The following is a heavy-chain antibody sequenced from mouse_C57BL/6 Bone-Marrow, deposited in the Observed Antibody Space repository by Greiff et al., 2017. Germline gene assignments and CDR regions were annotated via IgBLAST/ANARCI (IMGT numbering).Heavy chain of an antibody. CDR3: LLLLAWFAY. D-gene: IGHD1-1*01. CDR2: IRNKANNHAT. V-gene: IGHV6-6*01. CDR1: GFTFSDAW. Sequence: EVKLMESGGGLVQPGGSLKLSCAASGFTFSDAWMDWVRQSPEKGLEWVAEIRNKANNHATSYAESVQGRFPISRDDSKISVYLQMNSLRAEDTGIDCCLLLLAWFAYWGQGTLVTVSA. J-gene: IGHJ3*01.